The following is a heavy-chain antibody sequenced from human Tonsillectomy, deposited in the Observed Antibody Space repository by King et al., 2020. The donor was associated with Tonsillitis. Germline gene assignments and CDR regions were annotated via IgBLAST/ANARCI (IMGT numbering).Heavy chain of an antibody. D-gene: IGHD3-22*01. Sequence: QLVQSGAEVKKPGSSVKVSCKASGGTFSSYAISWVRQAPGQGLEWMGGIIPIFGAANYAQKFQGSVTITADQSTTTAYMELSSLRSEDTAVYYCATEKRTKPFYDNPYYLDYWGQGTLVTVSS. CDR3: ATEKRTKPFYDNPYYLDY. CDR2: IIPIFGAA. CDR1: GGTFSSYA. J-gene: IGHJ4*02. V-gene: IGHV1-69*01.